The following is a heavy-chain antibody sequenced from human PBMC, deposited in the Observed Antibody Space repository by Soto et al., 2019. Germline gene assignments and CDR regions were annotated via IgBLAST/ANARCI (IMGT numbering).Heavy chain of an antibody. Sequence: QVQLVQSGAEVKKPGSSVKVSCKAPGGTFSTYIISWVRQAPGQGLEWMGRIIPDPDITDNAQKFQGRVTFSADKSTSTAYMELSSLRSEDTAVYYCARDRITTRGDAFDLWGQGTMVTVSS. J-gene: IGHJ3*01. D-gene: IGHD3-3*01. CDR2: IIPDPDIT. CDR3: ARDRITTRGDAFDL. V-gene: IGHV1-69*08. CDR1: GGTFSTYI.